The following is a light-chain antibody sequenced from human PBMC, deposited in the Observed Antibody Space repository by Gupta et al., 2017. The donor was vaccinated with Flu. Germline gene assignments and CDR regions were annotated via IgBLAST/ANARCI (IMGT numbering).Light chain of an antibody. Sequence: DTVTCRASQSNSKYLSWYQKKPGEATKLMVYAASSLKSGVPSRLSGSGSGTDLNLTISSLQPEDCATYFCQQSYRTPLLTFGPGTKVDIK. CDR2: AAS. CDR3: QQSYRTPLLT. J-gene: IGKJ3*01. CDR1: QSNSKY. V-gene: IGKV1-39*01.